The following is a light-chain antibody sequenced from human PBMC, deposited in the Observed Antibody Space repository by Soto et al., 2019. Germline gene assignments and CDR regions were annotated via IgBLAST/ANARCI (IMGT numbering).Light chain of an antibody. J-gene: IGLJ2*01. CDR3: RSYTSSSTPVV. CDR1: SRDVGGYNY. CDR2: DVS. Sequence: QSALTQPASVSGSPGQSITISCTGTSRDVGGYNYVSWYQQHPGKAPKLMIYDVSNRPSGVSNRFSGSKSGNTASLAISWLQAEDEADDYCRSYTSSSTPVVFGGGPKLTVL. V-gene: IGLV2-14*01.